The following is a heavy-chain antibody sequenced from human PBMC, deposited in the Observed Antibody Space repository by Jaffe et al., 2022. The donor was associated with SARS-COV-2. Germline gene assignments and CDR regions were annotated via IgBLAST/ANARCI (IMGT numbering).Heavy chain of an antibody. CDR3: AKVFGGYFDL. D-gene: IGHD3-10*01. CDR2: INDSGDST. J-gene: IGHJ2*01. CDR1: GFTFSSFS. V-gene: IGHV3-23*01. Sequence: EMQLLESGGGLVQPGGSLRLSCAASGFTFSSFSMSWVRQTPGKGLEWVSEINDSGDSTDYADSVKGRFTISRDNSKNTLYVQMNSLRADDTAVYYCAKVFGGYFDLWGRGTLVTVSS.